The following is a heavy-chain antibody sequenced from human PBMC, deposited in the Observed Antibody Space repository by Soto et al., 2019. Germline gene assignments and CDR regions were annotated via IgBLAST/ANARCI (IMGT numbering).Heavy chain of an antibody. CDR2: IYNSGST. Sequence: SETLSLTCTVSGGAISSYYWSWIRQPPGKGLEWIGYIYNSGSTNYNPSLKSRVTISVDTSKNQFSLKLSSVTAADTAVYYCAYGDSRGPFDSWGQGTLVTVSS. D-gene: IGHD4-17*01. CDR1: GGAISSYY. V-gene: IGHV4-59*01. CDR3: AYGDSRGPFDS. J-gene: IGHJ4*02.